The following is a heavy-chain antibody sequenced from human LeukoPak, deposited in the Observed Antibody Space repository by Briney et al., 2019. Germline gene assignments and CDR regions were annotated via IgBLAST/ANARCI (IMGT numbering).Heavy chain of an antibody. V-gene: IGHV4-59*08. J-gene: IGHJ4*02. CDR3: ARGLTASFDY. Sequence: PSETLSLTCTVSGGSISSYYWSWLRQPPGKGLEWIGYISDSGSTNSNPSLNSRATISVDTSKNQFSLNLSSVTAADTAVYYCARGLTASFDYWGQGTLVTVSS. CDR2: ISDSGST. D-gene: IGHD6-13*01. CDR1: GGSISSYY.